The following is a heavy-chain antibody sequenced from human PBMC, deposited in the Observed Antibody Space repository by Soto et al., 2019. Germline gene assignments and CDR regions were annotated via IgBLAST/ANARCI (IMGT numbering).Heavy chain of an antibody. CDR2: MFHSGNT. Sequence: SETLSLTCSASGVSTTSYYGNWLRQSPGKGLEWIGHMFHSGNTNYNPSLKSRITLSIDTARNQFSLTIKSVTAADTAVYYCVTSSGDQSPICDHWGQGLLVTVSS. CDR1: GVSTTSYY. V-gene: IGHV4-4*09. D-gene: IGHD3-22*01. CDR3: VTSSGDQSPICDH. J-gene: IGHJ4*02.